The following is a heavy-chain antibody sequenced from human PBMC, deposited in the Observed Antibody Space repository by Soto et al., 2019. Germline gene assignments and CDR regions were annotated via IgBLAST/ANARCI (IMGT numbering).Heavy chain of an antibody. CDR2: ISGDTATT. Sequence: PWGSLRLSCAASGFSFSEYSMTCVRQAPGKGLQWVSAISGDTATTHYADSVKGRFTISRDNSRDTLYLQMNSLRVEDTAIYYCAKPLQQWLLQGSGVDVWGQGTTVTVSS. CDR3: AKPLQQWLLQGSGVDV. CDR1: GFSFSEYS. V-gene: IGHV3-23*01. J-gene: IGHJ6*02. D-gene: IGHD6-19*01.